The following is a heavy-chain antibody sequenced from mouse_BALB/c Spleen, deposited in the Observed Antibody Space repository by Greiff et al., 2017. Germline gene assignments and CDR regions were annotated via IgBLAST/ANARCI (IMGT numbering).Heavy chain of an antibody. D-gene: IGHD2-10*01. CDR1: GYSFTSYY. J-gene: IGHJ4*01. CDR3: AKAYYGNYDAMDY. Sequence: VQLKESGPELMKPGASVKISCKASGYSFTSYYMHWVKQSHGKSLEWIGYIDPFNGGTSYNQKFKGKATLTVDKSSSTAYMHLSSLTSEDSAVYYCAKAYYGNYDAMDYWGQGTSVTVSS. CDR2: IDPFNGGT. V-gene: IGHV1S135*01.